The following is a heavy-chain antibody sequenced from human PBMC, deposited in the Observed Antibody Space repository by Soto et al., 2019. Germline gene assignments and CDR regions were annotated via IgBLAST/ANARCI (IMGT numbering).Heavy chain of an antibody. Sequence: QMQLVQSGAEVKKTGSSVKVSCKASGYTFTYRYLHWVRQAPGQALEWMGWITPFNGNTNYAQKFQDRVTITRYRSMSTAYMELSSLRSEDTAMYYCARSEAGSGWSVFDYWGQGTLVTVSS. V-gene: IGHV1-45*02. CDR3: ARSEAGSGWSVFDY. CDR1: GYTFTYRY. CDR2: ITPFNGNT. D-gene: IGHD6-19*01. J-gene: IGHJ4*01.